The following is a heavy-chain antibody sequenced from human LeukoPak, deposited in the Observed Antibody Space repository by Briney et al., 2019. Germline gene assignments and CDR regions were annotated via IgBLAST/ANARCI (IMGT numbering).Heavy chain of an antibody. D-gene: IGHD3-3*01. Sequence: GSSVKVSCKASGGTFSSYAISWVRQAPGQGLEWMGRIIPIFGTPNYAQKFQGRVTITTDESTSTAYMELSSLRSEDTAVYYCAHAHITIFGVVANWFDPWGQGTLVTVSS. CDR2: IIPIFGTP. CDR1: GGTFSSYA. J-gene: IGHJ5*02. CDR3: AHAHITIFGVVANWFDP. V-gene: IGHV1-69*05.